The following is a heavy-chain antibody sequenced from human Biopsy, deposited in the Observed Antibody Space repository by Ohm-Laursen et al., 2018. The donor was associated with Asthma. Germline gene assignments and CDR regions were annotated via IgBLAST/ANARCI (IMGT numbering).Heavy chain of an antibody. D-gene: IGHD3-16*01. V-gene: IGHV4-30-4*01. CDR3: ARRGGVRRYFDY. CDR2: IYYIGST. J-gene: IGHJ4*02. CDR1: GGSISSGAYY. Sequence: SQTLSLTWTVSGGSISSGAYYWSWVRQPPGKGLEWIGYIYYIGSTYYNPSLKSRVAISLDTSKNQFSLKLSSVTAADTAVYFCARRGGVRRYFDYWGRGTLVTVSS.